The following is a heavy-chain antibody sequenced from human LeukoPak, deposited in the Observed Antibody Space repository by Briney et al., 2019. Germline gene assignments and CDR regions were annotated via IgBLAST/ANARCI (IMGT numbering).Heavy chain of an antibody. D-gene: IGHD4-17*01. CDR1: GFTFSSYA. CDR3: ARGGADYGDYTPATVDY. V-gene: IGHV3-30-3*01. Sequence: GRSLRLSCAASGFTFSSYAMHWVRQAPDKGLEWVAVISYDGSNKYYADSVKGRFTISRDNSKNTLYLQMNSLRAEDTAVYYCARGGADYGDYTPATVDYWGQGTLVTVSS. J-gene: IGHJ4*02. CDR2: ISYDGSNK.